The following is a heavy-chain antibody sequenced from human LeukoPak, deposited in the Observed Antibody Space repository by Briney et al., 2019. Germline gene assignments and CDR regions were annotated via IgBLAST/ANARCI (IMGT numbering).Heavy chain of an antibody. V-gene: IGHV3-53*01. CDR1: GFTVSSNS. CDR2: IYSDNT. J-gene: IGHJ6*04. D-gene: IGHD2-15*01. Sequence: GGSLRLSCTVSGFTVSSNSMSWVRQAPGKGLEWVSFIYSDNTHYSDSVKGRFTISRDNSKNTLYLQMNSLSPEDTAVYYCANVWGVVVAARFWGKGTTVSISS. CDR3: ANVWGVVVAARF.